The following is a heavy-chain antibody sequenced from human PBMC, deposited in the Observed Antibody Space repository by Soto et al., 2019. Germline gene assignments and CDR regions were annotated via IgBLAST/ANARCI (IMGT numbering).Heavy chain of an antibody. Sequence: QPGGSLRLSCAASGFTFSTYSMNWVRQAPGKGLEWVSGISGGAGSTYYADSVKGRFTISRVNSKNTLYLQMNNLRAEDTAVYYCAKAQVVDTCYNWFDPWGQGTLVTVSS. J-gene: IGHJ5*02. V-gene: IGHV3-23*01. D-gene: IGHD2-15*01. CDR3: AKAQVVDTCYNWFDP. CDR1: GFTFSTYS. CDR2: ISGGAGST.